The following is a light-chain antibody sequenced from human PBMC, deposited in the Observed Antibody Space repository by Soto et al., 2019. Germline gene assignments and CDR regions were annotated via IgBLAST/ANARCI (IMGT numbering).Light chain of an antibody. CDR2: DVS. J-gene: IGLJ2*01. Sequence: QSALTQPRSVSGSPGQSVTISCTGTSSDVGGYNYVSWYQQHPGKAPKLMIYDVSKRPSGVPDRFSGSKSGNTASLTISGLQAEDEADYYGCSYACSYGVFGGVTKLTVL. V-gene: IGLV2-11*01. CDR1: SSDVGGYNY. CDR3: CSYACSYGV.